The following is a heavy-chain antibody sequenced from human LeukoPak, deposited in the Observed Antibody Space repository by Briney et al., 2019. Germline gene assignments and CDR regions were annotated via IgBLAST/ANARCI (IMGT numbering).Heavy chain of an antibody. Sequence: GGSLRLSCAASGFSLSDYWMTWVRQAPGKGLEWVSILYSAGATYYADSVRGRFTIARDNSKNTVFLQMNSLRAEDTAVYYCASGEVGVRKYYSDPFHHWGQGTLVTVSS. CDR2: LYSAGAT. V-gene: IGHV3-53*01. D-gene: IGHD3-10*01. CDR1: GFSLSDYW. J-gene: IGHJ4*02. CDR3: ASGEVGVRKYYSDPFHH.